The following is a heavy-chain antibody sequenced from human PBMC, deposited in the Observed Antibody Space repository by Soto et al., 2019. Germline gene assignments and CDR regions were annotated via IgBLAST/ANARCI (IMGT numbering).Heavy chain of an antibody. Sequence: SVKVSCKASGGTFSSYAISWVRQAPGQGLEWMGGIIPIFGTANYAQKFQGRVTITADESTSTAYMGLSSLRSEDTAVYYCARGVGITGSFHGVDPWGQGTLVTVSS. J-gene: IGHJ5*02. CDR1: GGTFSSYA. D-gene: IGHD1-20*01. CDR2: IIPIFGTA. CDR3: ARGVGITGSFHGVDP. V-gene: IGHV1-69*13.